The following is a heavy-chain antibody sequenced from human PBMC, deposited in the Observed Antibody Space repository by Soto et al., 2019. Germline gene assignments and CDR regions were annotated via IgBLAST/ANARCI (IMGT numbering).Heavy chain of an antibody. V-gene: IGHV3-13*01. D-gene: IGHD3-10*01. CDR2: RGAGGDT. CDR1: GFTVITYD. CDR3: ARGTMVRRTSKMVISAPLRY. Sequence: EVQLVESGGLLVQPGGSLRLASAASGFTVITYDMNWVRQVTGKGLELVSTRGAGGDTYFSDSVKVRFTISRESARNSWYLEMDSLRAGDSAVYYCARGTMVRRTSKMVISAPLRYWGQGTLV. J-gene: IGHJ4*02.